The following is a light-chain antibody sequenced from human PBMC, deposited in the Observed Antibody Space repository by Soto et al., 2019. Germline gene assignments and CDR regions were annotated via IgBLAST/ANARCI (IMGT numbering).Light chain of an antibody. CDR2: EVT. V-gene: IGLV2-14*01. Sequence: QSVLTQPAFVSGSPGQSITISCTGSSSDIGVFNFVSWYQQHPGKAPKLILFEVTNRTSGVSNRFSGAKSGNTAALTISGLQVEDEADYHCTSFTTGSTLVFGGGTKVTVL. CDR3: TSFTTGSTLV. CDR1: SSDIGVFNF. J-gene: IGLJ3*02.